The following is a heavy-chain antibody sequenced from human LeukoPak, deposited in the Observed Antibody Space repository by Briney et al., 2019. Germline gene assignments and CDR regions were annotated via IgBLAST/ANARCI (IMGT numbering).Heavy chain of an antibody. CDR2: INSDGSST. J-gene: IGHJ4*02. Sequence: PGGSLRLSCAASGFTFSSYWMHWVRQAPGKGLVWVSGINSDGSSTSYADSVKGRFTISRDNAKNTLYLQMNSLRAEDTAVYYCAREGMRYSYGDWGQGTLVTVSS. CDR3: AREGMRYSYGD. CDR1: GFTFSSYW. V-gene: IGHV3-74*01. D-gene: IGHD5-18*01.